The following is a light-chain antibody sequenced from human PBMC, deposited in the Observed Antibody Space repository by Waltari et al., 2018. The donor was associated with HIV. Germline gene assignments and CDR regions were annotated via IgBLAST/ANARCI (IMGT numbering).Light chain of an antibody. CDR2: TNN. V-gene: IGLV1-47*01. CDR3: AAWDASLSVV. J-gene: IGLJ2*01. CDR1: SSTIGRNY. Sequence: QSVLTQPPSASGTPGQRATLSCSERSSTIGRNYVYWSQQLPGTAPKLLIYTNNQRPSGVPDRFSGSKSGTSASLAISGLRSEDEADYYCAAWDASLSVVFGGGTKLTVL.